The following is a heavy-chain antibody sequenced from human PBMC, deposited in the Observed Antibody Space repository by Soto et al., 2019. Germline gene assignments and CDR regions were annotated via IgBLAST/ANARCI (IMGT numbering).Heavy chain of an antibody. CDR2: ISTNGGST. V-gene: IGHV3-64D*06. D-gene: IGHD3-22*01. J-gene: IGHJ4*01. Sequence: PGGSLRLSCSASGCTFSIYAMHWVRQAPGKGLEYVSSISTNGGSTDYADSVKGRFTISRDNSKNTVYLQMSSLRAEDTAVYYCVKGEYYYDSSGYYPFDYWGQGTLVTAPQ. CDR1: GCTFSIYA. CDR3: VKGEYYYDSSGYYPFDY.